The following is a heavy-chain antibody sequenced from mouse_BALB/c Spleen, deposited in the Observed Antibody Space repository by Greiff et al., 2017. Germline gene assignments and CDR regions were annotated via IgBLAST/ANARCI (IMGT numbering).Heavy chain of an antibody. CDR3: ARGGYSDY. V-gene: IGHV3-2*02. CDR1: GYSITSDYA. J-gene: IGHJ2*01. CDR2: ISYSGST. Sequence: DVKLVESGPGLVKPSQSLSLTCTVTGYSITSDYAWNWIRQFPGNKLEWMGYISYSGSTSYNPSLKSRISITRDTSKNQFFLQLNSVTTEDTATYYCARGGYSDYWGQGTTLTVSS.